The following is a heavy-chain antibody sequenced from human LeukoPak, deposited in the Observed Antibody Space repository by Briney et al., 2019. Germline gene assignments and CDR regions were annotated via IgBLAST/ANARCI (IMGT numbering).Heavy chain of an antibody. Sequence: GGSLRLSCAASGFSVSSNYMSWVRQAPGKGLWWVSVIYSGGRTEYAEYADSVKGRYTISRDKSKNTLYLQTNSLRAEDTAVYYCARSRDSSGWYPFQHWGQGTLVTVSS. J-gene: IGHJ1*01. CDR3: ARSRDSSGWYPFQH. D-gene: IGHD6-19*01. CDR1: GFSVSSNY. V-gene: IGHV3-53*01. CDR2: IYSGGRTEYA.